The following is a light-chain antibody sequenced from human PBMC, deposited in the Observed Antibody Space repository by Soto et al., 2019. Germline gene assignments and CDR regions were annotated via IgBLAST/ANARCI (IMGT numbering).Light chain of an antibody. J-gene: IGKJ3*01. CDR2: AAS. Sequence: DIQMTQSPSSVSVSVGDRVTITCRASQDISSWLAWYQQRPGKAPKLLIYAASSLQSGVPSRFGGSGSGTDFTLTINSLQPEDFATYYCQQGNSFPFTFGPGTKVDIK. V-gene: IGKV1D-12*01. CDR3: QQGNSFPFT. CDR1: QDISSW.